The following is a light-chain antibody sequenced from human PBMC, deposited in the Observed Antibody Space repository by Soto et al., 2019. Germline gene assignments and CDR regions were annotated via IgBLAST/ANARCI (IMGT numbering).Light chain of an antibody. CDR1: DSNIGSNT. CDR3: AAWDDSLNGVV. V-gene: IGLV1-44*01. Sequence: QLVLTQPPSASGTPGRKITISCSGSDSNIGSNTVNWYQQLPGTAPKLLIFGNNQRPSGVPDRFSGSKSGTSASLAISGLQSEDEGHDYCAAWDDSLNGVVFGGGTQLTVL. CDR2: GNN. J-gene: IGLJ2*01.